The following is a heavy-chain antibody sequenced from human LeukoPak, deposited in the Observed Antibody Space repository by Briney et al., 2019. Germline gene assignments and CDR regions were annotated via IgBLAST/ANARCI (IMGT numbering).Heavy chain of an antibody. CDR2: IKRDGSEK. Sequence: PGGSLRLSCAASGFTFRDYWMSWVRQAPGKELEWVANIKRDGSEKYYVDSVKGRFTISRDNAKNSLYLQMNSLRVEDTAVYYCVRDKLTGASRLDYWGQGTLLTVSS. J-gene: IGHJ4*02. V-gene: IGHV3-7*03. CDR1: GFTFRDYW. D-gene: IGHD7-27*01. CDR3: VRDKLTGASRLDY.